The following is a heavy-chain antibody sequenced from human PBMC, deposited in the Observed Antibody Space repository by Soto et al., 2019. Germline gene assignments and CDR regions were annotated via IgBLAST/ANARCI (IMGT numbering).Heavy chain of an antibody. CDR1: AGSMKNYS. CDR2: IHHTGST. J-gene: IGHJ6*02. D-gene: IGHD3-10*01. Sequence: SETLRLPCTVSAGSMKNYSWTWVRHPPEKGLEWIGYIHHTGSTNYNPSLLSQVTISVDTSNNKFSLKLTSVSAADTAVYYCARAHYYRSDIYSRPYYYYYAMDVWGQGTTVT. V-gene: IGHV4-59*01. CDR3: ARAHYYRSDIYSRPYYYYYAMDV.